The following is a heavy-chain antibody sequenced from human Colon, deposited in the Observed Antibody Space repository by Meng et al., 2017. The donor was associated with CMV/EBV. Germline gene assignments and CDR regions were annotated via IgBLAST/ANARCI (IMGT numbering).Heavy chain of an antibody. D-gene: IGHD3-10*01. V-gene: IGHV3-72*01. CDR1: GFTCSDQY. CDR3: VRMFYFGSGSSWGMDV. J-gene: IGHJ6*02. Sequence: GESLKISCTASGFTCSDQYMEWVRQAPGRGLEWVGVIRSKDQKSTTEYAASVKGRFTVSRDDSKNSLYLQMNSLQTEDSAVYYCVRMFYFGSGSSWGMDVWGQGTTVTVSS. CDR2: IRSKDQKSTT.